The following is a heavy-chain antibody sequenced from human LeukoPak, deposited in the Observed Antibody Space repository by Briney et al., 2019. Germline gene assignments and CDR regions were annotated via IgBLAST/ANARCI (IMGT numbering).Heavy chain of an antibody. V-gene: IGHV5-51*01. CDR2: IYPGDSDT. D-gene: IGHD3-22*01. J-gene: IGHJ4*02. CDR3: ARQGSGYYYGPDY. CDR1: GYSFTSYW. Sequence: GESLKISCKGSGYSFTSYWIGWVRQMPGKGLEWMGIIYPGDSDTRYSPSFQGQVTIASDKSISTAYLQWSSLKALDTAMYYCARQGSGYYYGPDYWGQGTLVTVSS.